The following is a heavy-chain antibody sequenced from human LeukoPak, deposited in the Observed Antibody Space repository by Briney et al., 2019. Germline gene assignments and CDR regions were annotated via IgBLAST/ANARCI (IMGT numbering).Heavy chain of an antibody. CDR2: ISAYNGNT. CDR1: GYTFTSYG. J-gene: IGHJ6*02. D-gene: IGHD6-19*01. Sequence: ASVKVSCKASGYTFTSYGINWVRQAPGQGLEWMGWISAYNGNTNYAQKLQGRVTMTTDTSTSTAYMELRSLRSDDTAVYYCARDGGLQWLRPNYYGMDVWGQGTTVTVSS. CDR3: ARDGGLQWLRPNYYGMDV. V-gene: IGHV1-18*01.